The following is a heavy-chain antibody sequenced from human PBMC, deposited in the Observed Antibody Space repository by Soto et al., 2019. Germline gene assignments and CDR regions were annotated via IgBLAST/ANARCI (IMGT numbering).Heavy chain of an antibody. CDR2: IYHSGSA. Sequence: LSLTCAVSSYSISGGFYWAWIRQPPWKGLEWIGNIYHSGSAHYNPSLKSRVTISVDTPKNNFSLRLTSVTAADTAVYYCARVTIFEYWFDPWGQGILVTVSS. CDR1: SYSISGGFY. CDR3: ARVTIFEYWFDP. J-gene: IGHJ5*02. D-gene: IGHD3-3*01. V-gene: IGHV4-38-2*01.